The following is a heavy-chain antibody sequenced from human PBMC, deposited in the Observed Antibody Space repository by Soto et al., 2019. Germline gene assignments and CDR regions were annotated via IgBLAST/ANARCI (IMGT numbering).Heavy chain of an antibody. CDR3: ATVSSTSLRGAFDI. V-gene: IGHV1-69*06. D-gene: IGHD2-2*01. CDR1: GGTFSSYA. Sequence: GASVKVSCKASGGTFSSYAIRWVRQEQGQGLEWMGGIIPNDGTANYAQKFQGRVTMTEDTSTDTAYMELSSLRSEDTAVYYCATVSSTSLRGAFDIWGQGTMVTVSS. J-gene: IGHJ3*02. CDR2: IIPNDGTA.